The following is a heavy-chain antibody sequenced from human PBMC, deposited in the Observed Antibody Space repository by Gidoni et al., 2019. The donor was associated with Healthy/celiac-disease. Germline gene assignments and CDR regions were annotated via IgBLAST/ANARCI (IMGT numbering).Heavy chain of an antibody. CDR3: ARGGYSYGYAMYDY. J-gene: IGHJ4*02. Sequence: QLQLQESGSGLVKPSQTLSLTCAVSGGSISSGGYSWRWIRQPPGKGLEWIGYIYQSGSTYYNPSLKSRVTISVDRSKNQFSLKLSSVTAADMAVYYCARGGYSYGYAMYDYWGQGTLVTVSS. D-gene: IGHD5-18*01. CDR2: IYQSGST. V-gene: IGHV4-30-2*01. CDR1: GGSISSGGYS.